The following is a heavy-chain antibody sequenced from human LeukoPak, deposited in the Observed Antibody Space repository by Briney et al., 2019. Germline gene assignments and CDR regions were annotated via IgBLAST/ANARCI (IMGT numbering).Heavy chain of an antibody. V-gene: IGHV3-74*01. D-gene: IGHD1-26*01. CDR2: INSDESTT. CDR3: ARAGEGLLAYSFDI. J-gene: IGHJ3*02. Sequence: GGSLRLSCVASGFTLSGHWMHWVRQAPGKGLVWVSRINSDESTTVYADSVKGRFTISRDNAKNTLYLQMNSLRAEDTAVYYCARAGEGLLAYSFDIWGQGTMVTVSS. CDR1: GFTLSGHW.